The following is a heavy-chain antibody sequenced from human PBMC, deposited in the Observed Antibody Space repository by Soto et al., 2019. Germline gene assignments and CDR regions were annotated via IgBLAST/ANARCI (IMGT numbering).Heavy chain of an antibody. D-gene: IGHD2-2*01. CDR1: GFTFSSYS. V-gene: IGHV3-48*01. CDR2: ISSSSSTI. CDR3: ARDRLEDIVVVPAAILVY. J-gene: IGHJ4*02. Sequence: EVQLVESGGGLVQPGGSLRLSCAASGFTFSSYSMNWVRQAPGKGLEWVSYISSSSSTIYYADSGKGRFTISRDNAKNSLYLQMNSLRAEDTAVYYCARDRLEDIVVVPAAILVYWGQGTLVTVSS.